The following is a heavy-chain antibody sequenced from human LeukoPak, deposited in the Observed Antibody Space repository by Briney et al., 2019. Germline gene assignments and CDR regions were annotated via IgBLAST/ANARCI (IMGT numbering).Heavy chain of an antibody. D-gene: IGHD3-22*01. J-gene: IGHJ4*02. CDR1: GFTFSSYW. CDR2: IKQDGSEK. V-gene: IGHV3-7*01. Sequence: GGSLRLSCAASGFTFSSYWMSWVRQAPGKGLEWVANIKQDGSEKYYVDSVKGRFTISRDNAKNSLYLQMNSLRAEDTAVYYCARSGPGYYDSANYYRFDYWGQGTLVTVSS. CDR3: ARSGPGYYDSANYYRFDY.